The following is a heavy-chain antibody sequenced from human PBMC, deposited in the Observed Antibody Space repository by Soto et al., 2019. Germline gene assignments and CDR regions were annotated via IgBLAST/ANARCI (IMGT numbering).Heavy chain of an antibody. Sequence: PGGSLRLSCAASGFTFSSYWMSWVRQAPGKGLEWVANIKQDGSEKYYVDSVKGRFTISRDNSRNTLYLEVSSVRAEDTGIYYCARGPDFSNFGYFDYWGQGTPVTVSS. D-gene: IGHD4-4*01. V-gene: IGHV3-7*01. CDR3: ARGPDFSNFGYFDY. CDR1: GFTFSSYW. CDR2: IKQDGSEK. J-gene: IGHJ4*02.